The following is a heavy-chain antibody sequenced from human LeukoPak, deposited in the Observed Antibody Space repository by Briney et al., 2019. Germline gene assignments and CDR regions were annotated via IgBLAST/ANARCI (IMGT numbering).Heavy chain of an antibody. V-gene: IGHV3-21*01. CDR2: ISSSSSYI. CDR1: GFTVSSNY. CDR3: ARDPPTVTSNLDY. Sequence: GGSLRLSCAASGFTVSSNYMSWVRQAPGKGLEWVSSISSSSSYIYYADSVKGRFTISRDNAKNSLYLQMNSLRAEDTAVYYCARDPPTVTSNLDYWGQGTLVTVSS. D-gene: IGHD4-17*01. J-gene: IGHJ4*02.